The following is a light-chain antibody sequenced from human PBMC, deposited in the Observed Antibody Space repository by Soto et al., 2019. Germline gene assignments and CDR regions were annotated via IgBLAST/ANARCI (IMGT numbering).Light chain of an antibody. CDR2: TTN. V-gene: IGLV1-44*01. Sequence: QSVLTQAPASSGSPGQRVTISCSGDSSNIGNNPVNWYQQLPGTAPKLLIYTTNQRPSGVPDRFSGSKSDTSASLAISGLQSEDEADYYCAAWDDSLSGYVFGTGTKVTVL. CDR3: AAWDDSLSGYV. CDR1: SSNIGNNP. J-gene: IGLJ1*01.